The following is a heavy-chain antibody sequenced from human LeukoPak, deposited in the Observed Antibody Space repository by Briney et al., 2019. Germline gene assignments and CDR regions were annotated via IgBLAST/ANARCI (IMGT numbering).Heavy chain of an antibody. CDR3: ASYSNYYGSGSYYTSV. Sequence: PSETLSLTCTVSGGSISSSSYYWGWIRQPPGKGLEWIGSIYYSGSTYYNPSLKSRVTISVDTSKNQFSLKLSSVTAADTAVYYCASYSNYYGSGSYYTSVWGQGTLVTVSS. D-gene: IGHD3-10*01. CDR2: IYYSGST. CDR1: GGSISSSSYY. V-gene: IGHV4-39*01. J-gene: IGHJ4*02.